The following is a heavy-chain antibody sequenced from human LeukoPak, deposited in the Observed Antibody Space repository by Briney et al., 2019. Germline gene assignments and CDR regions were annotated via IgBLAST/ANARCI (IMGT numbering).Heavy chain of an antibody. CDR3: ARDPTYSSSWSYFDY. CDR2: ISYDGSNK. D-gene: IGHD6-13*01. Sequence: GGSLRLSCAASGFTFSSYAMHWAGRAPGKGLGWGAVISYDGSNKYYADSVKGRFTISRDNSKNTLYLQMNSLRAEDTAVYYCARDPTYSSSWSYFDYWGQGTLVTVSS. J-gene: IGHJ4*02. CDR1: GFTFSSYA. V-gene: IGHV3-30-3*01.